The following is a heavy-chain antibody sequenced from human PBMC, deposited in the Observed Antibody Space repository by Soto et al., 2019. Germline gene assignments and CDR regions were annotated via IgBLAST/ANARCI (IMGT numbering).Heavy chain of an antibody. CDR2: ISYDGSNK. Sequence: GGSLRLSCAASGFTFSSYGMHWVRQAPGKGLEWVAVISYDGSNKYYADSVKGRFTISRDNSKKTLYLQMNSLRAEDTAVYYCAKEVAGTLWYYYYGMDVWGQGTTVTVSS. CDR1: GFTFSSYG. D-gene: IGHD6-19*01. J-gene: IGHJ6*02. CDR3: AKEVAGTLWYYYYGMDV. V-gene: IGHV3-30*18.